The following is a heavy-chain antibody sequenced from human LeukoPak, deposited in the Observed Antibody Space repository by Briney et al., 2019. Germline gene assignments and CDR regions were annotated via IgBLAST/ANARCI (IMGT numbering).Heavy chain of an antibody. CDR3: ARDIFRIAAAIYYFDY. J-gene: IGHJ4*02. V-gene: IGHV4-39*07. Sequence: SETLSLTCTVSGGSISSSSYYWGWLRQPPGKGLEWIGSIYYSGSTYYNPSLKSRVTISVDTSKNQFSLKLSSVTAADTAVYYCARDIFRIAAAIYYFDYWGQGTLVTVSS. CDR1: GGSISSSSYY. CDR2: IYYSGST. D-gene: IGHD6-13*01.